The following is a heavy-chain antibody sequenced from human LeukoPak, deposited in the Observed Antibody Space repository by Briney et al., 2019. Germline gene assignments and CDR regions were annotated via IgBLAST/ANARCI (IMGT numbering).Heavy chain of an antibody. CDR3: ARGALRYSDY. CDR2: ISGSGSST. Sequence: GGSLRLSCGASGFTFSSYAMTWVRQAPGKGLEWVSAISGSGSSTYYADSVKGRFTISRDNSKNTLYLQMNSLRDEDTAVYYCARGALRYSDYWGQGTLVTVSS. V-gene: IGHV3-23*01. D-gene: IGHD3-9*01. J-gene: IGHJ4*02. CDR1: GFTFSSYA.